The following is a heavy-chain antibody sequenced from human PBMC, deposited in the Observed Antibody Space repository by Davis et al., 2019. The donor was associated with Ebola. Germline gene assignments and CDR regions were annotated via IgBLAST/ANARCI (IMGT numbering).Heavy chain of an antibody. CDR3: AEGGTNNFLGAN. D-gene: IGHD2-8*01. Sequence: PGGSLRLSCEGSGFTFSGYTMNWVRQAPGAGLAWVSGISASGADITYADSVKGRFSISRDNSKNTLYLQMDSLRAEDTAVFYCAEGGTNNFLGANWGQGTLVTVSS. CDR2: ISASGADI. CDR1: GFTFSGYT. V-gene: IGHV3-23*01. J-gene: IGHJ4*02.